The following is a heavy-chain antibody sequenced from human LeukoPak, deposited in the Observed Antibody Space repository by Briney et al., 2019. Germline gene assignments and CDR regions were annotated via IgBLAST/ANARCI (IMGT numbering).Heavy chain of an antibody. CDR3: ARVGDRVGADYYFDY. CDR2: ISSSSSYT. V-gene: IGHV3-11*05. CDR1: GFTFSGYY. J-gene: IGHJ4*02. Sequence: PGGSLRLSCAAYGFTFSGYYMSWIRQAPGKGLEWVSYISSSSSYTNYADSVKGRFTISRDNAKNSLYLKMNSLRAEDTAVYYCARVGDRVGADYYFDYWGQGTLVTVSS. D-gene: IGHD1-26*01.